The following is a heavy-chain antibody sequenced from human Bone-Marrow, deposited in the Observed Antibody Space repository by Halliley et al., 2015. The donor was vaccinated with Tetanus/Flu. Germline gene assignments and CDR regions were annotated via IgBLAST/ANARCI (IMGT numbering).Heavy chain of an antibody. CDR1: GFTFNSYG. V-gene: IGHV3-30*18. D-gene: IGHD3-22*01. CDR2: ISYDGSNK. J-gene: IGHJ4*02. Sequence: SLRLSCAASGFTFNSYGMQWVRQAPGKGLEWVALISYDGSNKYYADSVKGRFTISRDNSKNTVSLQMNSLRAEDTAVYYCAKSRESYGSSGYGAGYWGQGTLVTVSS. CDR3: AKSRESYGSSGYGAGY.